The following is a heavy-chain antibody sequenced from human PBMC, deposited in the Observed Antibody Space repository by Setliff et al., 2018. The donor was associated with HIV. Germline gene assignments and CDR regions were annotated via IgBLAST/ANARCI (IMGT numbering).Heavy chain of an antibody. Sequence: SETLSLTCTVSGGSITSSNWWSWVRQPPGKGLEWIGEVYHTGSTNYNPSLNSRVTISVDKSKNQFFLEVTSVTAADTAVYYCARDSGNDFWHGHSLADWGQGTLVTVSS. D-gene: IGHD3-3*01. J-gene: IGHJ4*02. V-gene: IGHV4-4*02. CDR1: GGSITSSNW. CDR2: VYHTGST. CDR3: ARDSGNDFWHGHSLAD.